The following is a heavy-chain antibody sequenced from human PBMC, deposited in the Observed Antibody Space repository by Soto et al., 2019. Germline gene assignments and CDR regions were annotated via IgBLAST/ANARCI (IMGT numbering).Heavy chain of an antibody. V-gene: IGHV2-5*02. CDR2: IYWDDYK. J-gene: IGHJ4*02. D-gene: IGHD3-16*01. CDR1: GFSLSTSGVG. Sequence: QITLKESGPALVKPTQTLTLTCTFSGFSLSTSGVGVGWIRQPPGEALEWLALIYWDDYKHFSPSLESRLTITKDTSKNQVVLTMTNMYPVDTATYYCVHKGGGDRILDYWGQGTLVTVSS. CDR3: VHKGGGDRILDY.